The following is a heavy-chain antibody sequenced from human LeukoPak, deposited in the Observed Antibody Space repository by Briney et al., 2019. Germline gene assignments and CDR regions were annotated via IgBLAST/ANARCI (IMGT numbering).Heavy chain of an antibody. CDR3: ARERRGYSSGWYARHYFDY. CDR2: IYYSGST. D-gene: IGHD6-19*01. J-gene: IGHJ4*02. CDR1: GGSISSSSYY. V-gene: IGHV4-39*07. Sequence: PSETLSLTCTVSGGSISSSSYYWGWIRQPPGKGLEWIGSIYYSGSTYYNPSLKSRVTISVDTSKNQFSLKLSSVTAADTAVYYCARERRGYSSGWYARHYFDYWGQGTLVTVSS.